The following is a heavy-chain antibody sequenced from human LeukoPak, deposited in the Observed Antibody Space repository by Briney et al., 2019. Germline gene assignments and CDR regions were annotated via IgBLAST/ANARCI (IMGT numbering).Heavy chain of an antibody. V-gene: IGHV3-7*01. CDR1: GFTFSSYW. J-gene: IGHJ3*02. CDR3: ARDHGKDIVVVVAATDAFDI. D-gene: IGHD2-15*01. CDR2: IKQDGSEK. Sequence: GGSLRLSCAASGFTFSSYWMSWVRQAPGKGLEWVANIKQDGSEKYYVDSVKGRFTISRDNAKNSLYLQMNSLRAEDTAVYYCARDHGKDIVVVVAATDAFDIWGQGTMVTVSS.